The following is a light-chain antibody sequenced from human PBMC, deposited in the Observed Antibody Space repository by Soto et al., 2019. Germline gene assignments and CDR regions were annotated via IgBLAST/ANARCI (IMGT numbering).Light chain of an antibody. J-gene: IGLJ1*01. CDR1: SSDVGGYSY. CDR2: EVS. CDR3: TSYTSSNTPV. Sequence: QSVLTQPASVSGSPGQSITISCTGTSSDVGGYSYVSWYQQHPGKAPKLMIYEVSNRPSGVSNRFSGSKSGNTASLTISGLQAEDEADYYCTSYTSSNTPVFGTGTKVTV. V-gene: IGLV2-14*01.